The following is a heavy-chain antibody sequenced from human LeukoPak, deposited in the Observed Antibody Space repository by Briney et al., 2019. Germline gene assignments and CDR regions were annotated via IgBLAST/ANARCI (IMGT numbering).Heavy chain of an antibody. J-gene: IGHJ5*02. V-gene: IGHV4-4*02. Sequence: SGTLSLTCAVSGGSISSSNWWSWVRQPPGKGLEWIGEIYHSGSTNYNPSLKSRVTISVDKSKNQFSLKLSSVTAADTAVYYCARDIAPRYYYGSGTFYPWGQGTLVTVSS. CDR2: IYHSGST. CDR3: ARDIAPRYYYGSGTFYP. CDR1: GGSISSSNW. D-gene: IGHD3-10*01.